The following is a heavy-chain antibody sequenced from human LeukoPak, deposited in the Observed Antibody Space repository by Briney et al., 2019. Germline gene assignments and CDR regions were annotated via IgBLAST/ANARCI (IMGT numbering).Heavy chain of an antibody. CDR2: IYYSGST. V-gene: IGHV4-39*01. J-gene: IGHJ3*02. CDR1: GGSISSSSYC. CDR3: ARHAGGSVYSASDI. Sequence: PSETLSLTCTVSGGSISSSSYCWGWIRQPPGKGLEWIGSIYYSGSTYSNPSLKTRVTISVDTSKNQFSLNLTSVTAADTAVYYCARHAGGSVYSASDIWAQGTMVTVSS. D-gene: IGHD2-8*02.